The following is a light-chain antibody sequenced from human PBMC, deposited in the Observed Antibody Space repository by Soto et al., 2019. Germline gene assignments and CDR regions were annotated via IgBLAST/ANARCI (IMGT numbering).Light chain of an antibody. V-gene: IGLV2-14*01. CDR3: SSYTSSSTYV. CDR2: DVS. Sequence: QSALTQPASVSGSPGQSITISCTGTSSDVGGYNYVSWYQQHPGKAPKLMIYDVSNRPSGVSNRFSGSKSGNTASLTISVLQAEDEADYYCSSYTSSSTYVFGTGTKVPVL. CDR1: SSDVGGYNY. J-gene: IGLJ1*01.